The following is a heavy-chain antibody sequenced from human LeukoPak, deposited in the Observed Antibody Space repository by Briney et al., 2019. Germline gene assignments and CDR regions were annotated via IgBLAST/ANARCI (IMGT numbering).Heavy chain of an antibody. CDR2: ISGSGGST. CDR3: AKDLSGSRIAAAVDI. J-gene: IGHJ3*02. D-gene: IGHD6-13*01. V-gene: IGHV3-23*01. Sequence: GGSLRLSCAASGFTFSSYAMSWVRQAPGKGLEWVSAISGSGGSTHYADSVKGRFTISRDNSKNTLYLQMNSLRAEDTAVYYCAKDLSGSRIAAAVDIWGQGTMVTVSS. CDR1: GFTFSSYA.